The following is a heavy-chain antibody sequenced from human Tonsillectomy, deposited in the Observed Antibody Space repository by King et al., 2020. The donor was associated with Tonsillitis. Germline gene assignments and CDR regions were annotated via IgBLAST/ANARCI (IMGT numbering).Heavy chain of an antibody. CDR3: AKVSSRGWYFDS. D-gene: IGHD3-10*01. CDR1: GFTFGKSA. J-gene: IGHJ4*02. CDR2: ISGPLGST. Sequence: VQLVQSGGTSVQPGGSLRLSCSASGFTFGKSAMSWVRQAPGKGLEWGSAISGPLGSTYYADSVRGRFTISRDTSKNTLFLQMNRLRLEDTAVYYCAKVSSRGWYFDSWGQGTLVPVSS. V-gene: IGHV3-23*04.